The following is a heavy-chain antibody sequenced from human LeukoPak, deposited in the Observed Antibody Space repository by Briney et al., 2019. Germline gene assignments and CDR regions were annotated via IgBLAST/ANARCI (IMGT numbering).Heavy chain of an antibody. CDR1: GFTFGDYA. Sequence: GGSLRLSCTASGFTFGDYAMSWVRQAPGKGLEWVGFIRSKAYGGTTEYAASVKGRFTISRDDSKSIAYLQMNSLKTEDTAVYYCTTYSAISAFDIWGQGTMVTVSS. CDR2: IRSKAYGGTT. V-gene: IGHV3-49*04. J-gene: IGHJ3*02. CDR3: TTYSAISAFDI. D-gene: IGHD2-21*02.